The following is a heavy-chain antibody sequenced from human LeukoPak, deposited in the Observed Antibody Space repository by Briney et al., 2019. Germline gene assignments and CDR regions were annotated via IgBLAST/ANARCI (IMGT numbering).Heavy chain of an antibody. CDR2: IYYSGST. V-gene: IGHV4-61*05. Sequence: SETLSLTCTVSGGSISSSSYDWGWIRQPPGKGLEWIGYIYYSGSTNYNPSLKSRITISVNKSKNQFSLKLSSVTAADTAVYYCARDDYGDDDDAFDIWGQGTMVTVSS. J-gene: IGHJ3*02. D-gene: IGHD4-17*01. CDR1: GGSISSSSYD. CDR3: ARDDYGDDDDAFDI.